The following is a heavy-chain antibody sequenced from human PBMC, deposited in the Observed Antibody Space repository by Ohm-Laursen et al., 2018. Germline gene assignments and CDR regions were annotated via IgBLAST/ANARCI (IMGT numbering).Heavy chain of an antibody. J-gene: IGHJ5*01. V-gene: IGHV4-59*12. CDR2: IYFSGST. CDR1: GDSISSSH. D-gene: IGHD2-21*02. Sequence: SETLSFTWTVSGDSISSSHWGWIRQPPGKGVGGVGYIYFSGSTNYNPSLNSRVSVSLDTSKNQFFLKINSVTAADTAIYYCARDCETGNCYSGHWFGSWDRGTLVTVSS. CDR3: ARDCETGNCYSGHWFGS.